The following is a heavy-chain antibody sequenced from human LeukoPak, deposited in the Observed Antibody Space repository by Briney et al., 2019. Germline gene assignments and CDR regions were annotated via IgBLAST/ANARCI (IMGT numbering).Heavy chain of an antibody. J-gene: IGHJ4*02. V-gene: IGHV3-21*04. CDR3: AKDNIRIVVAGTIDY. CDR1: GFTFSSYS. CDR2: ISSSSSYI. Sequence: GGSLRLSCAASGFTFSSYSMNWVRQAPGKGLEWVSSISSSSSYIYYADSVKGRFTISRDNAKNSLYLQMNSLRSEDTALYYCAKDNIRIVVAGTIDYWGQGTLATVSS. D-gene: IGHD6-19*01.